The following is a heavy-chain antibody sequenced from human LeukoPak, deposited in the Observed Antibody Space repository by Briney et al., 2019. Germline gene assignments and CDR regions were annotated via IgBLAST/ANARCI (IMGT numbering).Heavy chain of an antibody. CDR3: ARGQRRAYCSSTSCNNWFDP. CDR2: INHSGST. J-gene: IGHJ5*02. V-gene: IGHV4-34*01. Sequence: PSETLSLTCAVYGGSFSGYYWSWLRQPPGKGLEWIGEINHSGSTNYNPSLKSRVTISVDTSKNQFSLKLSSVTAADTAVYYCARGQRRAYCSSTSCNNWFDPWGQGTLVTVSS. CDR1: GGSFSGYY. D-gene: IGHD2-2*01.